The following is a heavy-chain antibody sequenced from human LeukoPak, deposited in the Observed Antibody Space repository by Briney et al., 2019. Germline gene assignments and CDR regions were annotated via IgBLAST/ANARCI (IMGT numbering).Heavy chain of an antibody. CDR3: TRGGITMVRGVISY. CDR1: GFTFGDYA. Sequence: GGSLRLSCTASGFTFGDYAMNWVRQAPGKGLEWVGFIRSKTYGGTTEYAASVKGRFTISRDDSKSIAYLQMNSLKTEDTAVYYCTRGGITMVRGVISYWGQGTLVTVSS. V-gene: IGHV3-49*04. J-gene: IGHJ4*02. CDR2: IRSKTYGGTT. D-gene: IGHD3-10*01.